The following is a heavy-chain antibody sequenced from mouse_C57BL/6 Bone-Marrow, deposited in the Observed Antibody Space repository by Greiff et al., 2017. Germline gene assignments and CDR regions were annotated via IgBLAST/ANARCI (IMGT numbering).Heavy chain of an antibody. CDR3: ARRGFYYDYDENAMDY. V-gene: IGHV1-22*01. Sequence: EVKLVESGPELVKPGASVKMSCKASGYTFTDYNMHWVKQSHGKSLEWIGYINPNNGGTSYNQKFKGKTTLTVNKSSRTAYMGLRSLTSEDSAVYYCARRGFYYDYDENAMDYWGQGTSVTVSS. J-gene: IGHJ4*01. D-gene: IGHD2-4*01. CDR2: INPNNGGT. CDR1: GYTFTDYN.